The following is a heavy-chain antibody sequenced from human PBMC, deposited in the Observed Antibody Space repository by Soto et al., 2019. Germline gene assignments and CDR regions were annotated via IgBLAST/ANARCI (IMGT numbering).Heavy chain of an antibody. CDR1: GGSIIRYY. CDR3: ARDLWGYCGTDCYPLDV. D-gene: IGHD2-21*02. CDR2: IYYSGST. Sequence: SETLSLTCTVSGGSIIRYYWSWIRQPPGKGLEWIGYIYYSGSTNYNPSLKSRVTISVDTSKNQFSLKLNAVTAADTAVYYCARDLWGYCGTDCYPLDVWGQGTTVTVS. J-gene: IGHJ6*02. V-gene: IGHV4-59*01.